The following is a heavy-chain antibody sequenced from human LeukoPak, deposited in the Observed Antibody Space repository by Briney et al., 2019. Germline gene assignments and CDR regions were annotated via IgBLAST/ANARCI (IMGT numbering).Heavy chain of an antibody. D-gene: IGHD3-22*01. V-gene: IGHV4-39*07. J-gene: IGHJ4*02. CDR1: GGSISSGGYY. Sequence: SETLSLTCTVSGGSISSGGYYWGWIRQPPGKGLEWIGSIYYSGSTYYNPSLKSRVTISVDTSKNQFSLKLSSVTAADTAVYYCARDSYYYDSSGYGFDYWGQGTLVTVSS. CDR3: ARDSYYYDSSGYGFDY. CDR2: IYYSGST.